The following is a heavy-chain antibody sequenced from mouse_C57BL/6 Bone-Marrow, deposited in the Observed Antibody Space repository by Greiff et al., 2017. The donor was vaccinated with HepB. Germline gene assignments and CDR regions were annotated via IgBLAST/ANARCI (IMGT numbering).Heavy chain of an antibody. CDR3: ARRVLLFLDYAMDY. D-gene: IGHD2-1*01. CDR2: IYPRSGNT. Sequence: VQLQQSGAELARPGASVKLSCKASGYTFTSYGISWVKQRTGQGLEWIGEIYPRSGNTYYNEKFKGKATLTADKSSSTAYMGLRSLTSEDSAVYFCARRVLLFLDYAMDYWGQGTSVTVSS. V-gene: IGHV1-81*01. CDR1: GYTFTSYG. J-gene: IGHJ4*01.